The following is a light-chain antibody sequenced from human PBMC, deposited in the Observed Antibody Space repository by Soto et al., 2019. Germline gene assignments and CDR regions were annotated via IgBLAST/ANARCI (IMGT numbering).Light chain of an antibody. CDR3: QQYGSSPPLT. CDR1: QSVGSN. Sequence: EVVLTQSPATLSVSPGAGATLSCRASQSVGSNLAWYQQKPGQTPRVLIYGASTRAIGIPARFSGSGFGAEFTLTISSLQSEDFAVYYCQQYGSSPPLTFGGGTKVDIK. V-gene: IGKV3-15*01. CDR2: GAS. J-gene: IGKJ4*01.